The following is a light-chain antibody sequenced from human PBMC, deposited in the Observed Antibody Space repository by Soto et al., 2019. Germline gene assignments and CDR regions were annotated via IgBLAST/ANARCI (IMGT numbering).Light chain of an antibody. V-gene: IGLV8-61*01. Sequence: QTVVTQEPSFSVSPGRTVTLTCGLSSGSVSTSYYPSWYQQTPGQAPRTLIYSTNTRSSGVPDRFSGSILGNKAALTITGAQADDESGYYCVLYMGSGISVFGGGTKVTVL. CDR2: STN. J-gene: IGLJ3*02. CDR3: VLYMGSGISV. CDR1: SGSVSTSYY.